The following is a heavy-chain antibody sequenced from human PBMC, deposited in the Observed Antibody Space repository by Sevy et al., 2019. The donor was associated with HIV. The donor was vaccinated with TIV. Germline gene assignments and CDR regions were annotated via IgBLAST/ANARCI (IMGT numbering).Heavy chain of an antibody. CDR3: ARRDGSGSYYAIFDY. CDR2: IYPGDSDT. Sequence: GESLKISCKGSGYSFTSYWIGWVRQMPGKGLEWMGIIYPGDSDTRYSPSFQGQVTISADKSIITAYLQWSSLKASDTAMYYCARRDGSGSYYAIFDYWGQGTLVTVSS. D-gene: IGHD3-10*01. J-gene: IGHJ4*02. CDR1: GYSFTSYW. V-gene: IGHV5-51*01.